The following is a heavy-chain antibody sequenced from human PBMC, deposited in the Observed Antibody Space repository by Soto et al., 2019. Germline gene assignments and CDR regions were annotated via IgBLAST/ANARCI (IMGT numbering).Heavy chain of an antibody. CDR1: GGSFSGYY. Sequence: PSETLSLTCAVYGGSFSGYYWSLIRQPPGKGLEWIGEINHSGSTNYNPSLKSRVTISVDTSKNQFSLKLSSVTAADTAVYYCARRAHISGTSGYYYGMDVWGQGTTVTVSS. D-gene: IGHD1-20*01. CDR2: INHSGST. CDR3: ARRAHISGTSGYYYGMDV. V-gene: IGHV4-34*01. J-gene: IGHJ6*02.